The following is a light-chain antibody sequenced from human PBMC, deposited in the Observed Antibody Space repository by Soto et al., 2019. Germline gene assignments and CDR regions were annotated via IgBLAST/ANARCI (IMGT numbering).Light chain of an antibody. CDR1: RSTSDC. J-gene: IGKJ4*01. V-gene: IGKV1-39*01. CDR3: QQSHSSPHT. CDR2: AAS. Sequence: IQMTQSPPSLSATVGDRVTITCLASRSTSDCLNWYKQKPGEAPELLIYAASTLQSGVPSKYSGRGSGTDFTLTISSLQPEDSAAYYCQQSHSSPHTVGGGTKVDIK.